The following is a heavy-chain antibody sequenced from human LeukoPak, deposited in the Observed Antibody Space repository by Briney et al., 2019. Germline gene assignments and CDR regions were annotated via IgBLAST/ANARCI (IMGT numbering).Heavy chain of an antibody. D-gene: IGHD3-22*01. CDR1: GFIFSSYS. Sequence: WGSLRLSCAASGFIFSSYSMNWVRQAPGKGLEWVSYISSSSSTIYYADSVKGRFTISRDNAKNSLYLQMNSLGVEDTAVYYCARLAASAYYYVDLWGQGTLVTVSS. J-gene: IGHJ5*02. V-gene: IGHV3-48*01. CDR2: ISSSSSTI. CDR3: ARLAASAYYYVDL.